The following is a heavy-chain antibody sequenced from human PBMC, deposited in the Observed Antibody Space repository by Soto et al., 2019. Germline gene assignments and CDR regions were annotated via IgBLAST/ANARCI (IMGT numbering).Heavy chain of an antibody. V-gene: IGHV1-2*02. D-gene: IGHD2-2*02. CDR3: ARSLTKGYCTITGCYTRPLYGMDV. J-gene: IGHJ6*02. CDR1: GYTFSGYY. CDR2: INPNSGGT. Sequence: GASVKVSCKASGYTFSGYYIHWLRQAPGQGLEWMGWINPNSGGTNYAQKFQGRVTVTRDTPTSTAYMELSRLTSDDTAVYYCARSLTKGYCTITGCYTRPLYGMDVWGQGTTVTVSS.